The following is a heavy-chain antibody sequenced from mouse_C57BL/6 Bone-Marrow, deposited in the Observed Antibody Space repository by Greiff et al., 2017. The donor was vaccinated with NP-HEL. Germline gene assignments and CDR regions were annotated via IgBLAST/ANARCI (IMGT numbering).Heavy chain of an antibody. CDR2: IYPGSGST. V-gene: IGHV1-55*01. CDR1: GYTFTSYW. J-gene: IGHJ4*01. Sequence: VQLQQPGAELVKPGASVKMSCKASGYTFTSYWITWVKQRPGQGLEWIGDIYPGSGSTNYNEKFKSKATLTVDTSSSTAYMQLSSLTSVDSAVYYCARGGDGYYPMDYWGQGTSVTVSS. CDR3: ARGGDGYYPMDY. D-gene: IGHD2-3*01.